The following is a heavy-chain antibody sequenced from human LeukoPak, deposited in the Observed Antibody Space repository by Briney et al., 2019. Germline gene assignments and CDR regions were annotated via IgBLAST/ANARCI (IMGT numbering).Heavy chain of an antibody. J-gene: IGHJ4*02. Sequence: GRSLRLSCAASGFTFSSYAMSWVRQAPGKGLEWVSAISGSGGSTYYADSVKGRFTISRDNSKNTLYLQMNSLRAEDTAVYYCAKDLEIVVVPAAIGYWGQGTLVTVSS. CDR1: GFTFSSYA. CDR2: ISGSGGST. D-gene: IGHD2-2*03. V-gene: IGHV3-23*01. CDR3: AKDLEIVVVPAAIGY.